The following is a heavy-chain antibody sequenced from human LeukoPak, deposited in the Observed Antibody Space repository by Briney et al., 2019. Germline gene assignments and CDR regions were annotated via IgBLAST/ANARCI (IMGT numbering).Heavy chain of an antibody. J-gene: IGHJ1*01. CDR3: ARDSPGYGAYVS. V-gene: IGHV3-7*01. CDR1: GFTFSDYW. Sequence: QPGGSLRLSCAASGFTFSDYWMTWVRQAPGKGLEWVANIKEDGSREYYVDSVKGRFTISRDNAKNSLYLQMDSLTAEDTAVYYCARDSPGYGAYVSWGQGTLVSVSS. D-gene: IGHD5-12*01. CDR2: IKEDGSRE.